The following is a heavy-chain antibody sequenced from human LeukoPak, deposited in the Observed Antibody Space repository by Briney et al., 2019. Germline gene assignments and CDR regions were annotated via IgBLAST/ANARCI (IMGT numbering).Heavy chain of an antibody. J-gene: IGHJ6*02. CDR1: GYTFISYG. V-gene: IGHV1-69*13. Sequence: SVKVSCKASGYTFISYGISWVRQAPGQGLEWMGGIIPIFGTANYAQKFQGRVTITADESTSTAYMELSSLRSEDTAVYYCTTSHDYSSSWYSGRHYYGMDVWGQGTTVTVSS. CDR3: TTSHDYSSSWYSGRHYYGMDV. D-gene: IGHD6-13*01. CDR2: IIPIFGTA.